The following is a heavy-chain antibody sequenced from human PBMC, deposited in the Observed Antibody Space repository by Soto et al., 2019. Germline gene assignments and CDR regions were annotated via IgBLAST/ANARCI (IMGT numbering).Heavy chain of an antibody. J-gene: IGHJ4*02. V-gene: IGHV3-33*01. Sequence: QVQLVESGGGVVQPGRSLRLSCAASGFTFSSYGMHWVRQAPGKGLEWVAVIWYDGSNKYYADSVKGRFTISRDNSKNTLYLTMNSLRAEDTAVYYCARGEGSIVVVLAATDYFDYWGQGTLVTVSS. CDR1: GFTFSSYG. CDR3: ARGEGSIVVVLAATDYFDY. CDR2: IWYDGSNK. D-gene: IGHD2-15*01.